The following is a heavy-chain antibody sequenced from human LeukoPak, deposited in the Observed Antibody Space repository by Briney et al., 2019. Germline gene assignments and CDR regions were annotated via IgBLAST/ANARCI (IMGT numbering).Heavy chain of an antibody. CDR2: IGGSGGST. CDR1: GFTFSSYA. D-gene: IGHD6-13*01. J-gene: IGHJ5*02. CDR3: AKDKWAAAGIRGFRWLLGGWFDP. Sequence: GGSLRLSCAASGFTFSSYAMSWVRQAPGKGLEWVSAIGGSGGSTYYAASVKGRFTISRDNSKNTLYLQMNSLRAEDTAVYYCAKDKWAAAGIRGFRWLLGGWFDPWGQGTLVTVSS. V-gene: IGHV3-23*01.